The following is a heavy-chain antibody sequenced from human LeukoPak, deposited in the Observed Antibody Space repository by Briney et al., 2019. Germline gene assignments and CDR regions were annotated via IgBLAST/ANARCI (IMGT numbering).Heavy chain of an antibody. J-gene: IGHJ4*02. CDR1: GFTFSSYW. Sequence: GGSLRLSCAASGFTFSSYWMSWVRQAPGKGLEWVANIKQDGSEKYYVDSVKGRFFISRDNAKNSLYLQMNSLRAEDTALYYCAKLIAAAGVNYFDYWGQGTLVTVSS. D-gene: IGHD6-13*01. CDR2: IKQDGSEK. V-gene: IGHV3-7*03. CDR3: AKLIAAAGVNYFDY.